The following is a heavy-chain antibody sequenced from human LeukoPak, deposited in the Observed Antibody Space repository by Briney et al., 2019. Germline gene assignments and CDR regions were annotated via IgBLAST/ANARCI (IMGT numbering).Heavy chain of an antibody. Sequence: SETLSLTCTVSGGSISTYYWSWMRQPPGKGLEWIGYIYYSGSTNYNPPLKSRVTISIDTSKIQFSLKLSSVTAADTAVYFCARDGNDYYMDVWGKGTTVTVSS. CDR2: IYYSGST. J-gene: IGHJ6*03. CDR3: ARDGNDYYMDV. D-gene: IGHD1-1*01. CDR1: GGSISTYY. V-gene: IGHV4-59*01.